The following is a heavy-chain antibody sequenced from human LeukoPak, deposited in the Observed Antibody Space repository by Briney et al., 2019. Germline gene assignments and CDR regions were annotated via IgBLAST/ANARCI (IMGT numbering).Heavy chain of an antibody. J-gene: IGHJ4*02. Sequence: ASVKVSCKVSGYTLTELSMHWVRQAPGKGLEWMGGFDPEDGETIYAQKFQGRVTMTTDTSTSTAYMELRSLRSDDTAVYYCAREHSSGWYSKDDYWGQGTLVTISS. V-gene: IGHV1-24*01. CDR1: GYTLTELS. CDR3: AREHSSGWYSKDDY. D-gene: IGHD6-19*01. CDR2: FDPEDGET.